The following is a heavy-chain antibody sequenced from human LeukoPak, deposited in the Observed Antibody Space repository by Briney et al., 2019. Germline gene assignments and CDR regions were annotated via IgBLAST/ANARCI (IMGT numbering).Heavy chain of an antibody. CDR2: ISGGAGGA. Sequence: PGRSLRLSCAASEFSFRSFAMHWVRQAPGKGLEWVSSISGGAGGAVYADSVKGRFTMSRDNSKNPLYLQMNSLRAEDTAVYYCAKDGGYGSGSYYPDYWGQGTLVTVSS. CDR1: EFSFRSFA. D-gene: IGHD3-10*01. J-gene: IGHJ4*02. CDR3: AKDGGYGSGSYYPDY. V-gene: IGHV3-23*01.